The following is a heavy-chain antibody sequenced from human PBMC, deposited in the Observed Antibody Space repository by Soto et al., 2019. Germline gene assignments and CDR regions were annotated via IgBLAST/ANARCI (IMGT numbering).Heavy chain of an antibody. CDR2: ISPDGTIP. Sequence: EVQLVESGGGLVQPGGSLRLSCAVSGFTFSNYWMHWVRQAPGKGLVWVSTISPDGTIPDYTDSVKGRLAISRDNDKRTLFLQINSLRPEDTAVYYCARIRGDAFDIWGPGTMVNVSS. CDR1: GFTFSNYW. D-gene: IGHD3-10*01. V-gene: IGHV3-74*01. CDR3: ARIRGDAFDI. J-gene: IGHJ3*02.